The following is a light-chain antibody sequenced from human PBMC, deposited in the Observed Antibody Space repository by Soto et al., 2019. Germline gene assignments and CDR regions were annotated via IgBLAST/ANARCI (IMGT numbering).Light chain of an antibody. Sequence: DIQITQSPSTLCASVGDRVTITCRASQSISSSLAWYQQKPGKAPNLLIYRASNLQSGVPSRFSGSGSGTEFTLTITSLQPDDSATYYCQQYKSYPWTFGQGTKVDIK. CDR1: QSISSS. CDR3: QQYKSYPWT. CDR2: RAS. V-gene: IGKV1-5*03. J-gene: IGKJ1*01.